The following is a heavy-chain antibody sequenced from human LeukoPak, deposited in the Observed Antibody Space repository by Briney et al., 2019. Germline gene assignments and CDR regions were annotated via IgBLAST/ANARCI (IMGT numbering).Heavy chain of an antibody. J-gene: IGHJ4*02. Sequence: GGSLRLSCTASGFTFSSYGMHWVRQAPGKGLEWVAVISYDGSNKYYADSVKGRFTISRDNSKNTLYLQMNSLRAEDTAVYYCATLPIVVVVAATPMDYWGQGTLVTVSS. CDR3: ATLPIVVVVAATPMDY. CDR2: ISYDGSNK. CDR1: GFTFSSYG. V-gene: IGHV3-30*03. D-gene: IGHD2-15*01.